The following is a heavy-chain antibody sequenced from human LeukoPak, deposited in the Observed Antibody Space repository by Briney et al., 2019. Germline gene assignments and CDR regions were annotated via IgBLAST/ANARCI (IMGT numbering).Heavy chain of an antibody. D-gene: IGHD4-11*01. V-gene: IGHV3-33*06. Sequence: PGKTLSLSCVASQFRFPFSHYGIHSVRQAPGRGLGWVAFIWSDGTNQYYADSVKGRFTISRDNSQNTVYLQMNSLRVEDTAVYFCAKDAQRGFGYSNSLEYWGEGTLVTVSS. CDR2: IWSDGTNQ. CDR1: RFPFSHYG. J-gene: IGHJ4*02. CDR3: AKDAQRGFGYSNSLEY.